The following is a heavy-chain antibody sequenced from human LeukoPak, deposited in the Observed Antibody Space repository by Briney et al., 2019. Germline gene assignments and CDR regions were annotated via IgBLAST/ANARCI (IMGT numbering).Heavy chain of an antibody. Sequence: AGGSLRLSCAASGFTFSSYAMHWVRQAPGKGLEWVAFISYDGSNKYYADSAKGRFTVSRDNSKNTLYLQMNSLRAEDTAVYSCARGLGYSYGYGIDYWGQGTLVIASS. CDR2: ISYDGSNK. CDR1: GFTFSSYA. J-gene: IGHJ4*02. V-gene: IGHV3-30-3*01. D-gene: IGHD5-18*01. CDR3: ARGLGYSYGYGIDY.